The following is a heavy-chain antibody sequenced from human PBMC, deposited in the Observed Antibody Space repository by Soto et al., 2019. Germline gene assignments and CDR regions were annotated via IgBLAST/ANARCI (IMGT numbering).Heavy chain of an antibody. CDR2: ISGRYGNI. CDR3: AGDQGPNYMAV. V-gene: IGHV3-11*01. CDR1: GFTFSDSF. J-gene: IGHJ6*03. Sequence: QVQLVESGGGLVKPGGSLRLSCAASGFTFSDSFMSWSRQTPGKGLEWHSYISGRYGNIYYADSVRGRFTISRDNAKNSVYLQMNSLRAEDTAVYYCAGDQGPNYMAVWGKGTTVTVS.